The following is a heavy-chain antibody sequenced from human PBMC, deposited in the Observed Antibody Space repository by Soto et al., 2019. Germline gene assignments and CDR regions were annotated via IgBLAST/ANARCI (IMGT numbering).Heavy chain of an antibody. CDR1: GGTFSNYA. Sequence: QVQLVQSGAEVKKPGSSVTVSCRASGGTFSNYAINWVRQAPGQGLEWMAGIIPLFGTTNYAQKFQGRVTITADESTSTAYMELSSLRSEDTAVSYCATSPYSYDTSGYLDYRGQGTLVTVSS. J-gene: IGHJ4*02. CDR3: ATSPYSYDTSGYLDY. CDR2: IIPLFGTT. V-gene: IGHV1-69*12. D-gene: IGHD3-22*01.